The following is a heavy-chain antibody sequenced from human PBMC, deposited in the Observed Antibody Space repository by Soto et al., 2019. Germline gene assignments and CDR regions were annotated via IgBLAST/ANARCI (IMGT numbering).Heavy chain of an antibody. CDR2: ISGYNGHT. Sequence: ASVKVSCKASGYTFTTYGISWVRQAPGQGLEWMGWISGYNGHTKYAQKFQDRVTMTTDTSTSTVYMDLRSLRSDDTAVYYCAREGEMPYYYYGLDVWGQGTTVTVSS. J-gene: IGHJ6*02. CDR1: GYTFTTYG. D-gene: IGHD3-16*01. CDR3: AREGEMPYYYYGLDV. V-gene: IGHV1-18*01.